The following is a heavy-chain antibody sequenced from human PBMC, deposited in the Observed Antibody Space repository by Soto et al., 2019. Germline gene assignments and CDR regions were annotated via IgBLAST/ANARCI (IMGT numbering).Heavy chain of an antibody. CDR1: GYTFTSYY. V-gene: IGHV1-46*01. J-gene: IGHJ4*02. CDR2: INPSGGST. Sequence: ASVKVSCKASGYTFTSYYMHWVRQAPGQGLEWMGIINPSGGSTSYAQKFQGRITMTRDTSTSTVYMELSSLRSEDTAVYYCARQTYYYDSSGEPPGFGYWGQGTLVTVSS. D-gene: IGHD3-22*01. CDR3: ARQTYYYDSSGEPPGFGY.